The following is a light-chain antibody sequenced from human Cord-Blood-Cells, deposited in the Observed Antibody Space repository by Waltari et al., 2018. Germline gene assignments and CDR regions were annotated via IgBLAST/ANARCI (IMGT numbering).Light chain of an antibody. J-gene: IGLJ1*01. CDR2: QDS. CDR1: HLGDKY. CDR3: QAWDSSTAV. V-gene: IGLV3-1*01. Sequence: SYELTQPPSVSLSPGQTASITCSGDHLGDKYACWYQQKPGQSPVLVIYQDSKRPSGIPERFSGSNSGNTATLTISGTQAMDEADYYCQAWDSSTAVFGTGTKVTVL.